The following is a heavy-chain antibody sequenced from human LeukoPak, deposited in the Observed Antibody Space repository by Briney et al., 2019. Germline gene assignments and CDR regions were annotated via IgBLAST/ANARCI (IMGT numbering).Heavy chain of an antibody. V-gene: IGHV3-30-3*01. D-gene: IGHD3-22*01. Sequence: GRSLRLSCAASGFTFSSYAMHWVRQAPGKGLEWVAVISYDGSNKYYADSVKGRFTISRDNSKNTLYLQMNNLRAEDTAVYYCARERDYDSSGYAFYFDYWGQGTLVTVSS. J-gene: IGHJ4*02. CDR2: ISYDGSNK. CDR3: ARERDYDSSGYAFYFDY. CDR1: GFTFSSYA.